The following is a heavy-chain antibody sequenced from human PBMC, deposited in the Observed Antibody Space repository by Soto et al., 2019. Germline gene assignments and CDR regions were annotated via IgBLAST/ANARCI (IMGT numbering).Heavy chain of an antibody. CDR2: ISGSGGST. V-gene: IGHV3-23*01. J-gene: IGHJ4*02. CDR3: AKVSSSGSYKGTFDY. D-gene: IGHD3-10*01. CDR1: GFTFSSYA. Sequence: GGSLRLSCAASGFTFSSYAMSWVRQAPGKGLEWVSAISGSGGSTYYADSVKGRFTISRDNSKNTLYLQMNSLRAEDTAVYYCAKVSSSGSYKGTFDYWGQGTLVTVSS.